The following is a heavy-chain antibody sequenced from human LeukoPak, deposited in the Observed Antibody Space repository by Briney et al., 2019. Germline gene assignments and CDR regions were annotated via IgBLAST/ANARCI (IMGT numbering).Heavy chain of an antibody. CDR2: IKPDGSET. D-gene: IGHD6-13*01. J-gene: IGHJ4*02. CDR3: GGFGYEAAVDL. CDR1: GSMFSNYW. Sequence: GGSLRLSCAASGSMFSNYWMTWVRQAPGKGLEWVANIKPDGSETYYVDPVKGRFTISRDNAKNFLYLQMNSLRGEDAAVYYCGGFGYEAAVDLWGQGTLVTVSS. V-gene: IGHV3-7*01.